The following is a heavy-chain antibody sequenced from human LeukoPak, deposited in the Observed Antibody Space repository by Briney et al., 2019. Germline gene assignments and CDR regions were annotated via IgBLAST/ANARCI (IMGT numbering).Heavy chain of an antibody. J-gene: IGHJ3*02. Sequence: GGSLRLSCVASGFTFSSYAMSWIRQAPGKGLEWVSYISSSGSTIYYADSVKGRFTISRDNAKNSLYLQMNSLRAEDTAVYYCARDRGDGYNPEGAFDIWGQGTMVTVSS. CDR3: ARDRGDGYNPEGAFDI. D-gene: IGHD5-24*01. CDR2: ISSSGSTI. CDR1: GFTFSSYA. V-gene: IGHV3-11*01.